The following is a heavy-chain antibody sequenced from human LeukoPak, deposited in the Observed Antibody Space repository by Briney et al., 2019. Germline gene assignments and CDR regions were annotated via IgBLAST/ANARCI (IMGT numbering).Heavy chain of an antibody. V-gene: IGHV1-69*05. CDR3: ARGRAAASVSWFDP. J-gene: IGHJ5*02. CDR2: INPMFGTT. CDR1: GGTFSSYT. D-gene: IGHD6-13*01. Sequence: GASVKVSCKASGGTFSSYTIDWVRQAPGQGLDWMGGINPMFGTTNYAQKFQGRVMITMDESTSTAYMQLSSLRSEDTAVYYCARGRAAASVSWFDPWGQGTLVTVSS.